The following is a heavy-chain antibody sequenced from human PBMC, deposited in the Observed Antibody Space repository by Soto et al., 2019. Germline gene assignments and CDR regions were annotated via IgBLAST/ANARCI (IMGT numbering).Heavy chain of an antibody. Sequence: SETLSLTCTVSGGSISSGVYYWSWIRHHPGKGLEWIGYIYYSGSTYYNPSLKSRVTISVDTSKNQFSLKLSSVTAADTAVYYCPRLWFGEPTYGMDVWGQGTTLTVS. CDR2: IYYSGST. CDR1: GGSISSGVYY. V-gene: IGHV4-31*03. CDR3: PRLWFGEPTYGMDV. D-gene: IGHD3-10*01. J-gene: IGHJ6*02.